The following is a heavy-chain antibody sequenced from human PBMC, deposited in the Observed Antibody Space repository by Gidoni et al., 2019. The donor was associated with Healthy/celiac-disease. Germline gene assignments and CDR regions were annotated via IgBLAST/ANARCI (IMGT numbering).Heavy chain of an antibody. V-gene: IGHV1-69*01. CDR3: ARDRYSGYDWGGFDY. D-gene: IGHD5-12*01. J-gene: IGHJ4*02. CDR2: IIPIFGTA. Sequence: QVQLVQSGAEVKKPGSFSSYAISWVRQAPGPGLEWMGGIIPIFGTANYAQKFQGRVTITADESTSTAYMELSSLRSEDTAVYYCARDRYSGYDWGGFDYWGQGTLVTVSS. CDR1: SSYA.